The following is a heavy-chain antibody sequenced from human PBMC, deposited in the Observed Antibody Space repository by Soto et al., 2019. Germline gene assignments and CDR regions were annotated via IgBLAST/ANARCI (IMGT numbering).Heavy chain of an antibody. CDR1: GFRFSSYG. CDR3: TRDPLIAVAAYDAFDI. Sequence: QVQLVESGGAGVQRGGPLSPSCAAPGFRFSSYGIHWVRQPPGKGRGGGAVIWYDGSNKYYADSVKGRYTISRDDSKNTVYLQMNSLGAEDTAVYYCTRDPLIAVAAYDAFDIWGQGTSVTVSS. D-gene: IGHD6-19*01. J-gene: IGHJ3*02. V-gene: IGHV3-33*01. CDR2: IWYDGSNK.